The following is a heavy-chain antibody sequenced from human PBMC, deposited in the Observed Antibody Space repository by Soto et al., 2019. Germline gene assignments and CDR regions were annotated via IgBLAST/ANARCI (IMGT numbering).Heavy chain of an antibody. Sequence: QEQLVQSGAEVRKPGASVKVSCKASGYTFTSHDINWVRQASGQGIEWMGWLNPNSGGTGIAQKFQERVTLTRDTSITTAYLELTSLTSDDTAVYYCARGQHYDFWSGYNWFDPWGQGTLVTVSS. J-gene: IGHJ5*02. CDR2: LNPNSGGT. V-gene: IGHV1-8*01. CDR1: GYTFTSHD. D-gene: IGHD3-3*01. CDR3: ARGQHYDFWSGYNWFDP.